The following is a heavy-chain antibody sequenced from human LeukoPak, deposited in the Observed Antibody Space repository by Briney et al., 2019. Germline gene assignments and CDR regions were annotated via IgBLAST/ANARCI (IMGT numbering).Heavy chain of an antibody. Sequence: SQTLSLTCTVSGGSISSGGYYWGWIRQHPGKGLEWIGYIYYSGSTYYNPSLKSRVTISVDTSKNQFSLKLSSVTAADTAVYYCARAGPGSYSFYYMDVWGKGTTVTVSS. CDR2: IYYSGST. V-gene: IGHV4-31*03. CDR3: ARAGPGSYSFYYMDV. J-gene: IGHJ6*03. CDR1: GGSISSGGYY. D-gene: IGHD3-10*01.